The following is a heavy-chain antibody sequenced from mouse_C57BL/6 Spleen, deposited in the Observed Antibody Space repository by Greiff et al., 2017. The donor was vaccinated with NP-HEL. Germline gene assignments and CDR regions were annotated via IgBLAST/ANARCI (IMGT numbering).Heavy chain of an antibody. CDR2: INPYNGGT. D-gene: IGHD3-2*02. Sequence: VQLQQSGPVLVKPGASVKMSCKASGYTFTDYYMNWVKQSHGKSLEWIGVINPYNGGTSYNQKFKGKATLTVDKSSSTAYMELNSLTSEDSAVYYGARGSSGYQYFDYWGQGTTLTVSS. CDR1: GYTFTDYY. V-gene: IGHV1-19*01. J-gene: IGHJ2*01. CDR3: ARGSSGYQYFDY.